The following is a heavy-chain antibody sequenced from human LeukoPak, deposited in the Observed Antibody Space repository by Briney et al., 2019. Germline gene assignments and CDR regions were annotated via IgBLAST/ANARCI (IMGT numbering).Heavy chain of an antibody. CDR3: ARDSSSSWYGQPNFDY. J-gene: IGHJ4*02. D-gene: IGHD6-13*01. Sequence: GGSLRLSCAASGYTFSSHGLTWVRQAPGKGLEWVAFIWYDGSNKYYADSVKGRFTISRDNSKNTLYLQMNSLRAEDTAVYYCARDSSSSWYGQPNFDYWGQGTLVTVSS. V-gene: IGHV3-33*08. CDR2: IWYDGSNK. CDR1: GYTFSSHG.